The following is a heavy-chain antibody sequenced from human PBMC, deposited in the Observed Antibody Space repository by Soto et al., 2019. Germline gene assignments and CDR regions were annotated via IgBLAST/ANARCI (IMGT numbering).Heavy chain of an antibody. D-gene: IGHD2-2*02. CDR1: GYTFTGYY. Sequence: ASVKVSCKTSGYTFTGYYMHWVRQAPGQGLEWMGWINPNSGGTNYAQKFQGWVTMTRDTSISTAYMELSRPRSDDTAVYYCARGPSGNTGIDYWGQGTLVTVYS. CDR2: INPNSGGT. J-gene: IGHJ4*02. V-gene: IGHV1-2*04. CDR3: ARGPSGNTGIDY.